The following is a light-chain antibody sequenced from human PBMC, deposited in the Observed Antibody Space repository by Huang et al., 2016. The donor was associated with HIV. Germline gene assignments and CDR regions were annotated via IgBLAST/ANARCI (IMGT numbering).Light chain of an antibody. CDR1: QSLIYSDGHTY. J-gene: IGKJ1*01. Sequence: DVVLTQSPLSLPVTLGQPASISCRSSQSLIYSDGHTYLNWFQQRPGQSPRRLIYKVSNRDSWVRDRFSGSGSGTDFTLKISRVEAEDVGVYFCMQGTHSPPGTFGQGTKVDIK. CDR3: MQGTHSPPGT. V-gene: IGKV2-30*01. CDR2: KVS.